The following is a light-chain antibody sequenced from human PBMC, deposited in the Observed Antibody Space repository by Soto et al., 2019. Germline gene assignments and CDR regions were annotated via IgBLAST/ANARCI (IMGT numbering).Light chain of an antibody. CDR2: GAS. J-gene: IGKJ1*01. V-gene: IGKV3-15*01. CDR1: QSVSSSY. CDR3: QQYNNWPRT. Sequence: EIVLTQSPATLSVSPGERATLSCRASQSVSSSYLVWHQQKPGQAPRLLIYGASTRATGIPARFSGSGSGTELTLTISSLQSEDFAVYYCQQYNNWPRTFGQGTKVDIK.